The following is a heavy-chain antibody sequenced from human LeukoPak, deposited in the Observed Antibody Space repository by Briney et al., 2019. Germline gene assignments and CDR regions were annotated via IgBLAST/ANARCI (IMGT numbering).Heavy chain of an antibody. D-gene: IGHD2-2*01. V-gene: IGHV1-2*02. CDR3: ASLTRYCSSTSCYDGNDAFDI. CDR1: GYTFTGYY. CDR2: INPNSGGT. Sequence: ASVKVSCKASGYTFTGYYMHWVRQAPGQWLEWMGWINPNSGGTNYAQKFQGRVTMTRDTSISTAYMELSRLRSDDTAVYYCASLTRYCSSTSCYDGNDAFDIWGQGTMVTVSS. J-gene: IGHJ3*02.